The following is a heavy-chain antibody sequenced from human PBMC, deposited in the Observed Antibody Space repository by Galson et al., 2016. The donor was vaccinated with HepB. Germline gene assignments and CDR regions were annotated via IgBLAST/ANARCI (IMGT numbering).Heavy chain of an antibody. CDR2: ISRSGDST. CDR3: VQGSTEPAV. D-gene: IGHD1-26*01. CDR1: GFTFNNYG. Sequence: SLRLSCAASGFTFNNYGMTWVRQAPGKGLEVVSSISRSGDSTDYADSVKGRFTISRDNSKNTLSLQMNSLRAEDTAVYYCVQGSTEPAVWGKWTTVTVSS. J-gene: IGHJ6*04. V-gene: IGHV3-23*01.